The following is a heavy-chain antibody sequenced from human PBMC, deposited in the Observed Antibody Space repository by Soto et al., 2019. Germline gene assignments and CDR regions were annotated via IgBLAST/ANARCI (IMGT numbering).Heavy chain of an antibody. D-gene: IGHD5-18*01. CDR3: ARDVTAMEALYYYDT. Sequence: QLQLVQSGAAVKKPGSSVKVSCKASGGTLNTYTISWVRQAPGQGLEWMGSILPFLGSTNYAKKFQGRVTITADQPTSTMELSSLRSEDTAVYFCARDVTAMEALYYYDTWGQGSLVTVSS. J-gene: IGHJ4*02. V-gene: IGHV1-69*08. CDR1: GGTLNTYT. CDR2: ILPFLGST.